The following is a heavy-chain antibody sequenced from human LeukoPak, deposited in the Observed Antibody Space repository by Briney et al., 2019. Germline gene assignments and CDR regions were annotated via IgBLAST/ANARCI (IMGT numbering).Heavy chain of an antibody. D-gene: IGHD3-9*01. J-gene: IGHJ4*02. V-gene: IGHV1-24*01. CDR1: GSTLTELS. CDR3: AQNSAYDILTGYHRPFGY. CDR2: FDPEDGET. Sequence: ASVKVSCKVSGSTLTELSMHWVRPAPGKGLELMEGFDPEDGETIYAQKFQGRVTMTEDTSTDTAYMELSSLRSEDTAVYFCAQNSAYDILTGYHRPFGYWGQGTLVTVSS.